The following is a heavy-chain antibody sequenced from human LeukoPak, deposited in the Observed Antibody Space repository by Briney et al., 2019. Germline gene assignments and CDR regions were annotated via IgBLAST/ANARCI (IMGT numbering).Heavy chain of an antibody. Sequence: SETLSLTCTVSGGSISSYYWSWIRQPPGKGLEWIGYIYYSGSTNYNPSLKSRVTISVDTSKNQFSLKLSSVTAADTAVYYCARDTSFIAVAGTIDYWGQGTLVTVSS. J-gene: IGHJ4*02. V-gene: IGHV4-59*12. CDR1: GGSISSYY. CDR3: ARDTSFIAVAGTIDY. D-gene: IGHD6-19*01. CDR2: IYYSGST.